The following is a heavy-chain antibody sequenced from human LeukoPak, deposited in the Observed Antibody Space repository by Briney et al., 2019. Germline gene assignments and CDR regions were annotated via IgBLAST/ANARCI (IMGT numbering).Heavy chain of an antibody. CDR3: ARDPSLRTTADY. CDR2: ISHDGGNQ. J-gene: IGHJ4*02. D-gene: IGHD1-1*01. CDR1: GFSFSGHW. Sequence: GGSLRLSCTASGFSFSGHWMHWVRQAPGKGLEWVALISHDGGNQYYADSVRGRFTISRDNSKNTLSLQMNSLKTEDTAVYYCARDPSLRTTADYWGQGTLVTVSS. V-gene: IGHV3-30-3*01.